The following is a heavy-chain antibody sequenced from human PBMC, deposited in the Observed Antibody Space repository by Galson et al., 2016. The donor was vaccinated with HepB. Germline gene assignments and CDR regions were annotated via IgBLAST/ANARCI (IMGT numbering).Heavy chain of an antibody. Sequence: SLRLSCAASGFAFTNAWMSWVRQKPGKRPQWVGHIKANIDGGTVDYAAPVKGRFTISRDDSKNFLYLEMNSLQTEDTAIYYCTTDWGPPLGYWGPRTLVTVSS. V-gene: IGHV3-15*01. CDR2: IKANIDGGTV. D-gene: IGHD7-27*01. J-gene: IGHJ4*02. CDR1: GFAFTNAW. CDR3: TTDWGPPLGY.